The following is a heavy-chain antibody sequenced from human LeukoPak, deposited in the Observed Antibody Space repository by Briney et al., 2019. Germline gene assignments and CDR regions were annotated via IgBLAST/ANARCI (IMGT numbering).Heavy chain of an antibody. CDR2: MSYTGIA. J-gene: IGHJ5*02. D-gene: IGHD3-10*01. CDR3: AKGGYGSGA. V-gene: IGHV4-39*07. CDR1: GGSISSSGSF. Sequence: SETLSLTCTVSGGSISSSGSFWGWVRQPPGKGLDWIGSMSYTGIAYYNPSLKSRVTRSVDTSTNQFSLKLSSVTAADTAVYFCAKGGYGSGAWGQGTLVTVSS.